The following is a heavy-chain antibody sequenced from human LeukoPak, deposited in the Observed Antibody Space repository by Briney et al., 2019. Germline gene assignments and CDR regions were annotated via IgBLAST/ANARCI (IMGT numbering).Heavy chain of an antibody. V-gene: IGHV4-39*01. D-gene: IGHD2-21*02. CDR1: GGSISSSSYY. CDR2: IYYSGST. Sequence: SETLSLTCTASGGSISSSSYYWGWIRQPPGKGLEWIGSIYYSGSTYYNPSLKSRVTISVDTSKNQFSLKLSSVTAADTAVYYCARHDRFVVVTAIDYWGQGTLVTVSS. CDR3: ARHDRFVVVTAIDY. J-gene: IGHJ4*02.